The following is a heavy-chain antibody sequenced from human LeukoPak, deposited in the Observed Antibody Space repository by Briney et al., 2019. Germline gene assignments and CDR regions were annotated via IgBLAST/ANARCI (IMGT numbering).Heavy chain of an antibody. V-gene: IGHV3-21*01. J-gene: IGHJ4*02. Sequence: PGGSLRLSCAASGFTFSSYSMNWFRQAPGKGLEWVSSISSSSSYIYYADSVKGRFTISRDNAKNSLYLQMNSLRAEDTAVYYCARGRRSLRCFDYWGQGTLVTVSS. D-gene: IGHD4-17*01. CDR1: GFTFSSYS. CDR3: ARGRRSLRCFDY. CDR2: ISSSSSYI.